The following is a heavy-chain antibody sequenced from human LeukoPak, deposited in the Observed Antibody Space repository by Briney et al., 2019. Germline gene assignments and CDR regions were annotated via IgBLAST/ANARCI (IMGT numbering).Heavy chain of an antibody. D-gene: IGHD3-22*01. V-gene: IGHV3-21*01. CDR3: ARELSPVVKYYFEY. CDR1: GFTFSSYA. J-gene: IGHJ4*02. Sequence: GGSLRLSCAASGFTFSSYAMNWVRQAPGKGLEWVSSITRSSSYIYYADSVKGRFTISRDNAKNSLFLQVNSLRAEDTALYYCARELSPVVKYYFEYWGQGTLVTVSP. CDR2: ITRSSSYI.